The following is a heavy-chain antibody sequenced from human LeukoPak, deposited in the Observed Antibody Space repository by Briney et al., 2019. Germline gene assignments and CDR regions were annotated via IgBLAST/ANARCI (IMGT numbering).Heavy chain of an antibody. J-gene: IGHJ6*02. V-gene: IGHV1-69*04. CDR3: ARGRLSYYDSSGDYFYYYGMDV. Sequence: GASVKVFCKASGYTFNTYDINWVRQATGQGIAWMGRIIPIFGIANYAQKFQGRVTITADKSTSTAYMELSSLRSEDTAVYYCARGRLSYYDSSGDYFYYYGMDVWGQGTTVTVSS. D-gene: IGHD3-22*01. CDR1: GYTFNTYD. CDR2: IIPIFGIA.